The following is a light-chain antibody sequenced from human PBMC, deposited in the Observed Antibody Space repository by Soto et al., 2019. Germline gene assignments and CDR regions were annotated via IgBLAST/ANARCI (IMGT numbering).Light chain of an antibody. V-gene: IGLV2-11*01. CDR1: SSDVGNYDY. CDR3: CSYAGSYTYD. CDR2: DVT. Sequence: QSALTQPRSVSGSPGQSVTISCTGTSSDVGNYDYVSWYQQHPGKAPKLMIYDVTKRPSGVPDRFSGSKSGNTASQTISGLQADDEADYYCCSYAGSYTYDFATGTKVTVL. J-gene: IGLJ1*01.